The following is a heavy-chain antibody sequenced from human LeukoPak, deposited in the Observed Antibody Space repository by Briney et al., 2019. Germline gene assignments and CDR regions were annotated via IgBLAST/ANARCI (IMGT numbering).Heavy chain of an antibody. D-gene: IGHD3-3*01. J-gene: IGHJ3*02. CDR2: IYYSGST. Sequence: PSETLSLTCTVSGGSISSYFWSWIRQPPGKGLEWIGYIYYSGSTKYKPSLKSRVTISVDTSKNQFSLKLSSVTAADTAVYYCARGRFLDAFDIWGQGTMVTVSS. CDR3: ARGRFLDAFDI. V-gene: IGHV4-59*01. CDR1: GGSISSYF.